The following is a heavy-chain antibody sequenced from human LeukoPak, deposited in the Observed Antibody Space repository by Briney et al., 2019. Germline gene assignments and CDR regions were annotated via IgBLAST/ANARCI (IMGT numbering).Heavy chain of an antibody. CDR3: ARGPSSSWPYYFDY. D-gene: IGHD6-13*01. CDR2: IYSGGST. Sequence: TGGSLRLSCAASGFTVSGTYMTWVRQAPGKGLEWVSVIYSGGSTYYAVSVEGRFTISRDNSKNTLYLQMNSLRAEDTAVYYCARGPSSSWPYYFDYWGQGTLVTVSS. V-gene: IGHV3-53*01. J-gene: IGHJ4*02. CDR1: GFTVSGTY.